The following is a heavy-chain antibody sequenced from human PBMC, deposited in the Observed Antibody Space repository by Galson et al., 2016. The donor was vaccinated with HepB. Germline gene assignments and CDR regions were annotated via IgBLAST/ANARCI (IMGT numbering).Heavy chain of an antibody. J-gene: IGHJ3*01. V-gene: IGHV1-8*01. D-gene: IGHD1-1*01. CDR3: ARGHWNARDAFDV. CDR1: GYTFTNHY. CDR2: MDTTTYKT. Sequence: KVSCKASGYTFTNHYINWVRQATGHGPEWMGWMDTTTYKTGYAQKFQGRFTMTKNTSLGTAYMELSSLRSGDTAVYYCARGHWNARDAFDVWGQGTMVTVSS.